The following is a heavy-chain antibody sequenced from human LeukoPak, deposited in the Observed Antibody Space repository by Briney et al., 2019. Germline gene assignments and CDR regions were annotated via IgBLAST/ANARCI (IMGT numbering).Heavy chain of an antibody. D-gene: IGHD3-16*01. CDR1: GFTFSTYA. Sequence: GVSLRLSCAASGFTFSTYAMSWVRQAPGKGLEWVSGISASGDSTFYADSVKGRFTIPRDNSKKTLYVQMNRLRAEDTAVYYCAKAILIILGGRGGYWGQGALLTVSS. CDR2: ISASGDST. J-gene: IGHJ4*02. CDR3: AKAILIILGGRGGY. V-gene: IGHV3-23*01.